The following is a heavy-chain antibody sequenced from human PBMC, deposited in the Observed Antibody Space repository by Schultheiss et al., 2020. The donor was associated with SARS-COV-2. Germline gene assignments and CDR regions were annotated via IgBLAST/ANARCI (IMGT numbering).Heavy chain of an antibody. J-gene: IGHJ4*02. D-gene: IGHD3-22*01. CDR3: ARASPGDYYDSSGYYYVQGAFDY. CDR1: GGSISSYY. CDR2: IYYSGRT. Sequence: GSLRLSCTVSGGSISSYYWSWIRQPPGKGLEWIGYIYYSGRTNYNPSLKSRFTISVDTSKNQFSLKLSSVTAADTAVYYCARASPGDYYDSSGYYYVQGAFDYWGQGTLVTVSS. V-gene: IGHV4-59*12.